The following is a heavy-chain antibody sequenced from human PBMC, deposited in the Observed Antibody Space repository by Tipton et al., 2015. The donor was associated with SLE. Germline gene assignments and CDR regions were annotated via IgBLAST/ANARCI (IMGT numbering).Heavy chain of an antibody. V-gene: IGHV3-11*06. Sequence: GSLRLSCAASGFTFSDYYMSWIRQAPGKGLEWVSYISSSSSYTNYADSVKGRFTISRDNAKNSLYLQMNSLRAEDTAVYYCAREGVVPDSAFDIWGQGTMVTVSS. CDR2: ISSSSSYT. CDR3: AREGVVPDSAFDI. D-gene: IGHD2-2*01. CDR1: GFTFSDYY. J-gene: IGHJ3*02.